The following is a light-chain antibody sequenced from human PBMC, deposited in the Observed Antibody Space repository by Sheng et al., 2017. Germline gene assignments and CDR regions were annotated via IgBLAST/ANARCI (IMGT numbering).Light chain of an antibody. CDR3: HVWDSTTDHSV. V-gene: IGLV3-21*02. CDR2: DDS. CDR1: NIEIQS. J-gene: IGLJ1*01. Sequence: SYELTQPPSVSVAPGQTARITCEGNNIEIQSVHWYQQKAGLAPLLVVYDDSERPSGISERFSASKSGNTATLTIRRVEAGDEADYYCHVWDSTTDHSVFGTGTKVAAL.